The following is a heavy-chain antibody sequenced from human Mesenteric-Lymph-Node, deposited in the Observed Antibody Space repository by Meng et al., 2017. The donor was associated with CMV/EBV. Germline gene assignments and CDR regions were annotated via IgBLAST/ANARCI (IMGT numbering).Heavy chain of an antibody. CDR1: GFTFSSYG. CDR2: IRYEEGNK. CDR3: ARDRGYCSSTSCYRRYGMDV. J-gene: IGHJ6*02. D-gene: IGHD2-2*01. Sequence: GESLKISCAASGFTFSSYGMHWVRQAPGKGLEWVAFIRYEEGNKYYADSVKGRFTISRDNAKNSLYLQMNSLRAEDTAVYYCARDRGYCSSTSCYRRYGMDVWGQGTAVTVSS. V-gene: IGHV3-30*02.